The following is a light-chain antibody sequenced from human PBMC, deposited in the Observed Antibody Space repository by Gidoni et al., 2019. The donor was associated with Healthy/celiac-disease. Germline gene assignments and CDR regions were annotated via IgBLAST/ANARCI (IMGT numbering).Light chain of an antibody. J-gene: IGKJ1*01. CDR1: QSISSW. CDR3: QKYNSYGT. Sequence: DIQMTQSPSTLSASVGDRVTITCRASQSISSWLARYQQKPGTAPKLLIYKAYSLESVVPSRFSGSGSGTEFTLTISSLQPDDFATYYCQKYNSYGTFGQGTKVEIK. V-gene: IGKV1-5*03. CDR2: KAY.